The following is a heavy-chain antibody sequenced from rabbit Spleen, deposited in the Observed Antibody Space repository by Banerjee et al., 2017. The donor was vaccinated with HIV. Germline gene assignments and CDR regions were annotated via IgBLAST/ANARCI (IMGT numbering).Heavy chain of an antibody. Sequence: QEQLKETGGGLVQPGGSLTLSCKASGIDLMSIAMSWVRQAPGKGLEWIVCIDIGSSGFTYFASWAKGRFTISKTASTTVTLQMTSLTAADTATYFCARDTGSSFSSYGMDLWGPGTLVTVS. D-gene: IGHD8-1*01. CDR3: ARDTGSSFSSYGMDL. CDR1: GIDLMSIAM. J-gene: IGHJ6*01. CDR2: IDIGSSGFT. V-gene: IGHV1S45*01.